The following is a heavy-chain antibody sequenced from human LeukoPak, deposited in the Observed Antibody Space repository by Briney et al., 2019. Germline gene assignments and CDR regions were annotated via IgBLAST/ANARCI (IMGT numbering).Heavy chain of an antibody. J-gene: IGHJ4*02. CDR3: TRQAIVGGSYNYSDY. D-gene: IGHD1-26*01. V-gene: IGHV3-49*04. Sequence: GGSLRLSCTASGFTFGDDAMSWVRQAPGKGLEWVGFIRSKTYGGTTEYAASVKGRFTISRDDSKSIAYLQMNSLKTEDTAVYYCTRQAIVGGSYNYSDYWGQGTLVTVSS. CDR1: GFTFGDDA. CDR2: IRSKTYGGTT.